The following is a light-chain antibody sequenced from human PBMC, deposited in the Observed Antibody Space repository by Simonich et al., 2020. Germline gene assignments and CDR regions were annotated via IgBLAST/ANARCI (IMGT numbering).Light chain of an antibody. CDR3: QQYYSTPSWT. J-gene: IGKJ1*01. Sequence: DIVMTQSPDSLAVSLGERATINCKPSRSVLYNPNNKNYLAWYQQKPGQPPKLLIYWASTREAGVPDRFSGSGSGTDFTLTISSLQAEDVAVYYCQQYYSTPSWTFGQGTKVEIK. CDR2: WAS. CDR1: RSVLYNPNNKNY. V-gene: IGKV4-1*01.